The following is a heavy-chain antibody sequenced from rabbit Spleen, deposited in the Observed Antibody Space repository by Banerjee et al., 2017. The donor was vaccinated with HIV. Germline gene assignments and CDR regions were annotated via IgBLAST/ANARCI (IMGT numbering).Heavy chain of an antibody. V-gene: IGHV1S40*01. CDR1: GFDFSTYYY. Sequence: QSLEESGGGLVKPGGTLTLTCTVSGFDFSTYYYMCWVRQAPGKGLEWIGCIYTSSRGNIWYASWAKGRFTISKTSSTTVTLKMTSLTAADTATYFCARDLYGGSTSNLWGPGTLVTVS. CDR2: IYTSSRGNI. CDR3: ARDLYGGSTSNL. J-gene: IGHJ4*01. D-gene: IGHD4-2*01.